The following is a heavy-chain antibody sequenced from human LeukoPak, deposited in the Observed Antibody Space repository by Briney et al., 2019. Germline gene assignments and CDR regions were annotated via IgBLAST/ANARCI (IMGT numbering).Heavy chain of an antibody. CDR1: GGSISSSSYY. CDR3: ARETLAHFNFDY. Sequence: PSETLSLTCTVSGGSISSSSYYWGWIRQPPGKGLEWIGSIYYSGSTYYNPSLKSRVTISVDTSKNQFSLKLSSVTAADTAVYYCARETLAHFNFDYWGQGTLVTVSS. CDR2: IYYSGST. J-gene: IGHJ4*02. D-gene: IGHD3-3*02. V-gene: IGHV4-39*07.